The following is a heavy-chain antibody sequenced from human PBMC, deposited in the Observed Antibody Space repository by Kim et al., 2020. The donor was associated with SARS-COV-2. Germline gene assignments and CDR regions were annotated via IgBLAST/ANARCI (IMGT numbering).Heavy chain of an antibody. CDR1: GYTFTSYA. CDR2: INTNTGNP. D-gene: IGHD3-3*01. CDR3: ARHPVSITIFGVVISYWYFDL. Sequence: ASVKVSCKASGYTFTSYAMNWVRRAPGQGLEWMGWINTNTGNPTYAQGFTGRFVFSLDTSVSTAYLQISSLKAEDTAVYYCARHPVSITIFGVVISYWYFDLWGRGTLVTVSS. V-gene: IGHV7-4-1*02. J-gene: IGHJ2*01.